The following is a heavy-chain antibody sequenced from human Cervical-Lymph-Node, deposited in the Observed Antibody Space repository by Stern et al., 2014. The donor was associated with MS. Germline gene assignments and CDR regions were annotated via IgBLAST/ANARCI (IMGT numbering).Heavy chain of an antibody. CDR1: GFIFSSYG. D-gene: IGHD6-13*01. Sequence: QVQLVESGGGVVPTGRSLTLSCAASGFIFSSYGFHWVRQAPGKGLEWVALIWFDGGNKYYADSVKGRFTISRDNSKNTLYLQMNDLRAEDTAVYYCARDRLPSSATSRWYLPYSNYYGMDVWGQGTTVTVSS. V-gene: IGHV3-33*01. CDR2: IWFDGGNK. J-gene: IGHJ6*02. CDR3: ARDRLPSSATSRWYLPYSNYYGMDV.